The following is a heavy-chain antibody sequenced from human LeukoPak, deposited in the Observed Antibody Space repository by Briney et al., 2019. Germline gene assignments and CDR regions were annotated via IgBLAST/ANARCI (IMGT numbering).Heavy chain of an antibody. CDR2: LYSGGST. CDR3: AKPSYSSGWYSYFDY. CDR1: GFSVSIYY. D-gene: IGHD6-19*01. Sequence: GGSLRLSCAASGFSVSIYYMTWVRQAPGKGLEWVSVLYSGGSTYYADSVKGRFTISRDNSKNTLYLQMNSLRAEDTAVYYCAKPSYSSGWYSYFDYWGQGTLVTVSS. J-gene: IGHJ4*02. V-gene: IGHV3-53*01.